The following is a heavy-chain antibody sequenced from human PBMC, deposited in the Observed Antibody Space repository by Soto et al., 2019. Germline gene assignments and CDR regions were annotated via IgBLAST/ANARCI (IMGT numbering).Heavy chain of an antibody. Sequence: QLQLQESGPGLVKPSETLSLTCTVSGGSISSSSYYWGWIRQPPGKGLEWIGSIYYSGSTYYNPSLKSRVTISVDTSKYQFSLKLSSLTAADTAVFYCATPLVWTVSFYIWGQGQMVTVSS. CDR2: IYYSGST. V-gene: IGHV4-39*01. J-gene: IGHJ3*02. D-gene: IGHD1-1*01. CDR1: GGSISSSSYY. CDR3: ATPLVWTVSFYI.